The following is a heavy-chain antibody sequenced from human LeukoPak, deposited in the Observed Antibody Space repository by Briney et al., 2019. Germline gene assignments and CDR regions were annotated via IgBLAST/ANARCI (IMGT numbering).Heavy chain of an antibody. CDR3: STVRYCSGGSCVGGMDV. CDR2: IKSKTDGGTT. D-gene: IGHD2-15*01. J-gene: IGHJ6*02. V-gene: IGHV3-15*01. CDR1: GFTFSYDR. Sequence: PGRSLRLSCTASGFTFSYDRMTWVRQAPGKGLEWVGRIKSKTDGGTTDYAAPVKGRFIISRDDSKNTLYLQMNSLKTEDTAVYYCSTVRYCSGGSCVGGMDVWGQGTTVTVSS.